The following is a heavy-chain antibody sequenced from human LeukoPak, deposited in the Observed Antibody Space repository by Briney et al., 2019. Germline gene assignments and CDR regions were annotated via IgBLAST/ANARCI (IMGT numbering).Heavy chain of an antibody. CDR1: GFTFDDYA. Sequence: SLRLSCAASGFTFDDYAMHWVRQAPGKGLEWVSGISWNSGSIGYADSVKGRFTISRDNAKNSLYLQMNSLRAEDTAVYYCAKAYSSSPTWFDPWGQGTLVTVSS. V-gene: IGHV3-9*01. J-gene: IGHJ5*02. D-gene: IGHD6-13*01. CDR3: AKAYSSSPTWFDP. CDR2: ISWNSGSI.